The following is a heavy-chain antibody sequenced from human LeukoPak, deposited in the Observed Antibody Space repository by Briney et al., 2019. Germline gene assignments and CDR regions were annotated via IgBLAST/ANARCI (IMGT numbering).Heavy chain of an antibody. CDR3: ARGKLTQIDY. J-gene: IGHJ4*02. Sequence: GGSLRLSCAASGFSFSSYAMHWVRQAPGKGLEWVTVVSYDGYNKYYADSVKGRFTLSRDNSKNTLYLQMNSLRTEDTAVYYCARGKLTQIDYWGQGTLVTVSS. CDR2: VSYDGYNK. V-gene: IGHV3-30*04. D-gene: IGHD4/OR15-4a*01. CDR1: GFSFSSYA.